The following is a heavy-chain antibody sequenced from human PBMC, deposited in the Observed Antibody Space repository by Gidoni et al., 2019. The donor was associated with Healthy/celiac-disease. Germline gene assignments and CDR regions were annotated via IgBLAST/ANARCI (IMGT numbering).Heavy chain of an antibody. CDR2: ISWNSGSI. Sequence: EVQLVESGGGLVQPGRSLRLSCAASGFTFDDYAMDWVRQAPGKGLEWVSGISWNSGSICYADSVKGRFTISRDNAKNSLYLQMNSLRAEDTALYYCAKDMQYYDSSGPFDYWGQGTLVTVSS. CDR1: GFTFDDYA. CDR3: AKDMQYYDSSGPFDY. J-gene: IGHJ4*02. D-gene: IGHD3-22*01. V-gene: IGHV3-9*01.